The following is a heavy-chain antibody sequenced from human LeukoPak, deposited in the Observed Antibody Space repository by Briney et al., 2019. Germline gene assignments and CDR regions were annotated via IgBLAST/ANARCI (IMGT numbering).Heavy chain of an antibody. CDR2: IKSKTDGGTT. D-gene: IGHD3-10*01. Sequence: PGGSLRLSCAASGFTFSNAWMSWVRQAPGKGLEWVGRIKSKTDGGTTDYAAPVKGRFTIPIDDSKNTLYLQMNSLKTEDTAVYYCTTDGLSLLWFGELLPHYYGMDVWGKGTTVTVSS. CDR1: GFTFSNAW. V-gene: IGHV3-15*01. J-gene: IGHJ6*04. CDR3: TTDGLSLLWFGELLPHYYGMDV.